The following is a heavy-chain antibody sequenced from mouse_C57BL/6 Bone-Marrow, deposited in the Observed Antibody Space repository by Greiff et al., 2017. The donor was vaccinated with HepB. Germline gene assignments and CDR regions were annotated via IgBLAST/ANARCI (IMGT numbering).Heavy chain of an antibody. CDR1: GYTFTSSW. J-gene: IGHJ4*01. D-gene: IGHD6-2*01. CDR2: IHPNSGST. Sequence: QVQLQQPGAELVKPGASVKLSCKASGYTFTSSWMHWVKQRPGQGLEWIGMIHPNSGSTNYNEKFKSKATLTVDKSSSTAYMQLSSLTSEDSAVYYCASSQRFYYAMDYWGQGTSVTVSS. CDR3: ASSQRFYYAMDY. V-gene: IGHV1-64*01.